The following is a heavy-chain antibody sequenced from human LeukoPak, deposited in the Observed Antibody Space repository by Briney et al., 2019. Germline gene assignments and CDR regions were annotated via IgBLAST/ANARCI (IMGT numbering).Heavy chain of an antibody. J-gene: IGHJ4*02. CDR2: VSSDGRA. CDR3: ARSSLGRGVSGFGY. V-gene: IGHV3-23*01. CDR1: GFTLSDSG. Sequence: SGGSLRLSCAASGFTLSDSGMNWVRQPPGKGLEWVSGVSSDGRAYYGGSVKGRFTVSRDNSKNTLNLQMNNLRAEDTARYYCARSSLGRGVSGFGYWGQGTVVTVSS. D-gene: IGHD3-10*01.